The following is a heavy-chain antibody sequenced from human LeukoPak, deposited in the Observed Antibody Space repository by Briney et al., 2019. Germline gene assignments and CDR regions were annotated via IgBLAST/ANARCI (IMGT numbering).Heavy chain of an antibody. CDR2: ISYDGNNK. V-gene: IGHV3-30*18. CDR1: GFTFSSYG. D-gene: IGHD2/OR15-2a*01. Sequence: GGSLRLSCAASGFTFSSYGMHWVRQAPGKGLEWVAVISYDGNNKYYADSVKGRFTISRDNSKNTLYLQMNSLRAEDTAVYYCAKPSRDAFDIWGQGTMVTVSS. J-gene: IGHJ3*02. CDR3: AKPSRDAFDI.